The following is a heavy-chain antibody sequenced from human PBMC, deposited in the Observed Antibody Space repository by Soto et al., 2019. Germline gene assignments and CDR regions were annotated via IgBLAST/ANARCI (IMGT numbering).Heavy chain of an antibody. J-gene: IGHJ6*02. CDR3: ARAMDV. Sequence: GGSLRLACTASGVTFSRYGMSWVRQAPGKGLQWVSTITGSGDTTYYADSVKGRFTTSRDNSKNSLYLQMNSLRAEDTAVYYCARAMDVWGQGTTVTVSS. CDR1: GVTFSRYG. CDR2: ITGSGDTT. V-gene: IGHV3-23*01.